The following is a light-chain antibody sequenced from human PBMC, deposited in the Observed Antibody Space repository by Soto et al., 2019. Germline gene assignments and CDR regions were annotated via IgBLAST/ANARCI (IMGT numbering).Light chain of an antibody. Sequence: QSALTQPGSVSGFPGQSLTISCIGPSSTIGGYNVVSWYQQYPGNAPKVIVYEGIKRPAGVSARFSGSTPARTASLTISGLQAEDEAEYFCCSYVAATTCVFRSETQGTV. CDR2: EGI. CDR3: CSYVAATTCV. V-gene: IGLV2-23*01. CDR1: SSTIGGYNV. J-gene: IGLJ1*01.